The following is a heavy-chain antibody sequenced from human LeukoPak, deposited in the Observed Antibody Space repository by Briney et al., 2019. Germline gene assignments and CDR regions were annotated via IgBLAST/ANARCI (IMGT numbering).Heavy chain of an antibody. V-gene: IGHV3-53*01. CDR2: NYSVAAK. CDR3: ARDPGLNAFDI. Sequence: GGSLRLSCTASGFGVSNNYMSWVRQAPGRGLEWVAVNYSVAAKFYADAVKGRFSLSRDNSQNALLLQMNSLKVEDSAVYYCARDPGLNAFDIWGQGTMVTVSS. CDR1: GFGVSNNY. J-gene: IGHJ3*02.